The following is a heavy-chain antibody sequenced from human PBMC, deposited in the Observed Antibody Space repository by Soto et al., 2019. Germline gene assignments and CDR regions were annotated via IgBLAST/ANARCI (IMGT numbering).Heavy chain of an antibody. CDR3: AREVPEQEDSSGWYYFDY. CDR2: IWYDGSNK. Sequence: QVQLVESGGGMVQPGRSLRLSCAASGFTFSSYGMHWVRQAPGKGLEWVAVIWYDGSNKYYADSVKGRFTISRDNSKNTLYLQMNSLRAEDTAVYYCAREVPEQEDSSGWYYFDYWGQGTLVTVSS. CDR1: GFTFSSYG. D-gene: IGHD6-19*01. J-gene: IGHJ4*02. V-gene: IGHV3-33*01.